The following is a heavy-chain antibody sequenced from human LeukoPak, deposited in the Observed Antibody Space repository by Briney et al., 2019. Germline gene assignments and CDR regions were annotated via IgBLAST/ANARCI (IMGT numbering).Heavy chain of an antibody. V-gene: IGHV1-18*01. CDR2: ISAYNGNT. J-gene: IGHJ4*02. Sequence: ASVKVSCKASGYIFTNYDINWVRQAPGQGLEWMGWISAYNGNTNYAQKLQGRVTMTTDTSTSTAYMELSSLRSEDTAVYYCALGWGYYDSSGYRLFGFDYWGQGTLVTVSS. D-gene: IGHD3-22*01. CDR3: ALGWGYYDSSGYRLFGFDY. CDR1: GYIFTNYD.